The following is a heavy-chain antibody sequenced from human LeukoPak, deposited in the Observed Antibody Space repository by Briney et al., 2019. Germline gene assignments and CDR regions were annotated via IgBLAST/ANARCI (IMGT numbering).Heavy chain of an antibody. J-gene: IGHJ5*02. V-gene: IGHV1-18*01. CDR1: GYTFTSYG. D-gene: IGHD3-10*01. CDR3: ARVDAMVRGVINWFDP. CDR2: ISTYNDNT. Sequence: ASVKVSCKASGYTFTSYGISWVRQAPAQGLEWMGWISTYNDNTNYPQKLQGRVTMTTDTSTRTAYMELTSLRSDDTAVYYCARVDAMVRGVINWFDPWGQGTLVTVST.